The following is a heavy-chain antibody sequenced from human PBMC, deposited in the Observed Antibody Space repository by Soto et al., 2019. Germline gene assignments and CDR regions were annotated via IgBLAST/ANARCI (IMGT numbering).Heavy chain of an antibody. Sequence: LRLSCAASRFTFSSYEMNWVRQAPGKGLERVSYIRSSGSTIYYADSVKGRFTISRDNAKNSLYLQMNSLRAEDTAVYYCASRYYYDSSGYSLYYGMDVWGQGTTVTVSS. CDR2: IRSSGSTI. V-gene: IGHV3-48*03. J-gene: IGHJ6*02. CDR1: RFTFSSYE. CDR3: ASRYYYDSSGYSLYYGMDV. D-gene: IGHD3-22*01.